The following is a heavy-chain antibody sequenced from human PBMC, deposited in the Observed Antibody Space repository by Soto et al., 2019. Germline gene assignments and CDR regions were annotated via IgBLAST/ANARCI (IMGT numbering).Heavy chain of an antibody. Sequence: VESGGGLVQPGESLRLSCAASGFTFSSHEMAWVRQAPGKGLEWISYISDSGSTIRYADSVKGRFTITRDNAGNSVYLQMNSLRAEDTAVYYCAGGVMYAGSYQDWGQGTLVTVSS. J-gene: IGHJ4*02. CDR2: ISDSGSTI. CDR3: AGGVMYAGSYQD. D-gene: IGHD3-16*01. V-gene: IGHV3-48*03. CDR1: GFTFSSHE.